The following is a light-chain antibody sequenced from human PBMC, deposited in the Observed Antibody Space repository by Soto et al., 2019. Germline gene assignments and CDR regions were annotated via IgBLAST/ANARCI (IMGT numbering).Light chain of an antibody. Sequence: AIRMTQSPSSLSASTGDRVTITCRASQGISSYLAWYQQKPGKAPKLLIYAASTLQSGVPSRFSGSGSGTDFTLTIRCLQSEDFATYYCQKYYSYPPLTFGGGTKVEIK. J-gene: IGKJ4*01. V-gene: IGKV1-8*01. CDR2: AAS. CDR3: QKYYSYPPLT. CDR1: QGISSY.